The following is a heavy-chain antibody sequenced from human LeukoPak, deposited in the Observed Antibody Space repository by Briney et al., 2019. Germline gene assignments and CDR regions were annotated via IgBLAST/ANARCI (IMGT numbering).Heavy chain of an antibody. J-gene: IGHJ6*03. Sequence: SETLSLTCTVSGGSISSSSYYWGWIRQPPGKGLEWIGRIYTSGSTNYNPSLKSRVTMSVDTSKNQFSLKLSSVTAADTAVYYCARGITMIGHYYYYYMDVWGKGTTVTISS. CDR1: GGSISSSSYY. CDR3: ARGITMIGHYYYYYMDV. D-gene: IGHD3-22*01. V-gene: IGHV4-39*07. CDR2: IYTSGST.